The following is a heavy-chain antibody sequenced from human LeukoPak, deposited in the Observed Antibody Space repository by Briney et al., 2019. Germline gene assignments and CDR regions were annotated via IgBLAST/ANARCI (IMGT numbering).Heavy chain of an antibody. CDR1: GFIFSDFS. J-gene: IGHJ4*02. CDR2: MSEDGNEI. CDR3: ARVEASGYDYGAFDY. Sequence: PGGSLRLSCTVSGFIFSDFSMSWVRQAPGKGLEWVAKMSEDGNEIFYVDSVKGRFTISRDNAKNSLYLQMSSLRADDTAVYYCARVEASGYDYGAFDYWGQGTLVTVSS. D-gene: IGHD5-12*01. V-gene: IGHV3-7*01.